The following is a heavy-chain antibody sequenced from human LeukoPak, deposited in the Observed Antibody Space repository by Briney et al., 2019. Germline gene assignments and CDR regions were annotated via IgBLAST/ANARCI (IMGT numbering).Heavy chain of an antibody. J-gene: IGHJ4*02. D-gene: IGHD2-8*01. CDR2: ITGWDTGI. Sequence: GGSLRLSCAASGFMFNTYGMNGVRQAPGKGLQWVSRITGWDTGIYYADSVKGRFTISRDNSNNTLYLQMNSLRAEDTSVYFCAKDSLMVCPPDCWGLGTLVTVSS. V-gene: IGHV3-23*01. CDR1: GFMFNTYG. CDR3: AKDSLMVCPPDC.